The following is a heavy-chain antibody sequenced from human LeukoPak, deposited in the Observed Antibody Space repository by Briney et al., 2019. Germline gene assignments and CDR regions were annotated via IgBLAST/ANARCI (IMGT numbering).Heavy chain of an antibody. CDR2: TDGSGGSA. CDR1: GFTFSSYA. J-gene: IGHJ4*02. Sequence: GGSLRLSCAASGFTFSSYAMSWVRQGPGKGLEWVSATDGSGGSAYYADSVKGRFTISRDNSKNTLYLQMNSLRAEDTAVYYCGKDRPDPGAEPTDFDFWGQGTLVTVSS. CDR3: GKDRPDPGAEPTDFDF. D-gene: IGHD1-14*01. V-gene: IGHV3-23*01.